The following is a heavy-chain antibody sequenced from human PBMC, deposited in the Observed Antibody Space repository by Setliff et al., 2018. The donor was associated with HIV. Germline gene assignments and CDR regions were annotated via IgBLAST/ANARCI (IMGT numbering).Heavy chain of an antibody. CDR3: ATGTGKYSVDAFDV. CDR2: LDPESGEV. V-gene: IGHV1-69-2*01. Sequence: ASVKVSCKASGYTFSDFYIHWVQQAPGKGLEWMGRLDPESGEVIYGENFQGRVTISADTSINTTYMELPSLTSGDTAVYYCATGTGKYSVDAFDVWGLGTVVTVSS. J-gene: IGHJ3*01. CDR1: GYTFSDFY. D-gene: IGHD7-27*01.